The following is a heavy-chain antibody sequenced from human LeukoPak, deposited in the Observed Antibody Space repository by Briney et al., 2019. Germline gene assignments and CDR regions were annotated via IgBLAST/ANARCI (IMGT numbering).Heavy chain of an antibody. Sequence: SETLSLTCTVSGGSISSSNSYWGWIRQPPGKGLEWIGSISYSGSTYYKPSLKSRVTISVDTSKNQFFLRLNSVTAADTAVYYCARDLGGTADYWGQGTLVTVSS. CDR1: GGSISSSNSY. D-gene: IGHD1-26*01. CDR2: ISYSGST. V-gene: IGHV4-39*07. CDR3: ARDLGGTADY. J-gene: IGHJ4*02.